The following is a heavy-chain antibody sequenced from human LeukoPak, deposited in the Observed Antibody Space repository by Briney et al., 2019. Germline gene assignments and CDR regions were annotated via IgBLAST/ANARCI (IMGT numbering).Heavy chain of an antibody. D-gene: IGHD3-22*01. J-gene: IGHJ6*03. CDR3: AKDLTAGLTTLYYMDV. V-gene: IGHV3-43*01. Sequence: GGSLRLYCAASGFTFDDYTMHWVRQAPGKGLEWVSLISWDGGSTYHADSVKGRFTISRDNSKNTLYLQMNSLRTEDTAVYYCAKDLTAGLTTLYYMDVWGKGTTVTISS. CDR1: GFTFDDYT. CDR2: ISWDGGST.